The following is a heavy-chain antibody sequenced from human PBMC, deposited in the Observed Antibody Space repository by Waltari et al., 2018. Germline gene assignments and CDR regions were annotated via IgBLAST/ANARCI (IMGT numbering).Heavy chain of an antibody. V-gene: IGHV3-74*01. CDR3: VRGGSYGSMDY. CDR1: GFTFRDYW. CDR2: INRDGSTT. D-gene: IGHD5-12*01. Sequence: EVQLVESGGGALQPGGSLRLSCAASGFTFRDYWMYWVRQGPGKGLLWVSRINRDGSTTTYADSVKGRFTISRDNAKNTLDLQRNRVRVEDSAVYFCVRGGSYGSMDYWGQGTLVSVSS. J-gene: IGHJ4*02.